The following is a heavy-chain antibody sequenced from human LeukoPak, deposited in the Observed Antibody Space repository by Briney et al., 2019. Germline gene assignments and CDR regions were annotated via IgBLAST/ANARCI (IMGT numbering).Heavy chain of an antibody. Sequence: GGSLRLSCAVSGLSVNDNYMSWVRQAPGKGLQCVSVIFHDVRTYSTAYVTGRFTLSRDLARNTLLLQMHSLRADDTAVHYCARTNPVYGDYDYWGQGTLVTVSS. CDR1: GLSVNDNY. V-gene: IGHV3-53*01. D-gene: IGHD4-17*01. CDR2: IFHDVRT. CDR3: ARTNPVYGDYDY. J-gene: IGHJ4*02.